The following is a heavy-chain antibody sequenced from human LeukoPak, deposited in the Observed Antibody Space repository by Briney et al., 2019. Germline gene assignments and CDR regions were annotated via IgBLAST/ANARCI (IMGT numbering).Heavy chain of an antibody. J-gene: IGHJ4*02. CDR3: AREIPVFFASTLDS. V-gene: IGHV4-4*02. Sequence: SETLSLTCAVSGDSINREIWWHWGRQPPGKGLEWIGEIHHGGSTYYKPSLRSRVTISVDKSRNHFSLEMNSVTAADTAVYYCAREIPVFFASTLDSWGQGILVTVSS. D-gene: IGHD6-19*01. CDR1: GDSINREIW. CDR2: IHHGGST.